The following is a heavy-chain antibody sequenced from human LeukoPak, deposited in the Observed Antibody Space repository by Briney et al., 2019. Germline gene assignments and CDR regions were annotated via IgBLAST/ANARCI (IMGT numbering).Heavy chain of an antibody. Sequence: GGSLRLSGAASGFTVSSNYMSWVRQAPGKGLEWVSVIYSGGSTYYADSVKGRFTISRDNSKNTLYLQMNSLRAEDTAVYYCARDTRGVRGGSPYYYGMDVWGKGTTVTVSS. CDR3: ARDTRGVRGGSPYYYGMDV. D-gene: IGHD3-10*01. V-gene: IGHV3-53*01. CDR2: IYSGGST. CDR1: GFTVSSNY. J-gene: IGHJ6*04.